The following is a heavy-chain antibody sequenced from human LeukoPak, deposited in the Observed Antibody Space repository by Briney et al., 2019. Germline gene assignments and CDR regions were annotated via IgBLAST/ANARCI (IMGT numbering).Heavy chain of an antibody. D-gene: IGHD2-15*01. CDR1: GGTFSSYA. V-gene: IGHV1-69*13. CDR3: AKEESGGSCPY. CDR2: IIPIFGTA. Sequence: SVKVSCKASGGTFSSYAISWVRQAPGQGLEWMGGIIPIFGTANYAQKFQGRVMITADESTSTAYMELSSPRSEDTAVYYCAKEESGGSCPYWGQGTLVTVSS. J-gene: IGHJ4*02.